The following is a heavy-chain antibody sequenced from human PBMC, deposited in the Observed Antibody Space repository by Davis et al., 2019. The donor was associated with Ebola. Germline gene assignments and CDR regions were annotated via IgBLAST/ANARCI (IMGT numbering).Heavy chain of an antibody. Sequence: PSETLSLTCTVSGDSIRHPSYYWGWIRQPPGKGLEWIGSIFYTGGTYYNPSLRGRVTISVDTSKSQFSLELTSVTATDTAVYYCGRLSILWFREIDNWGQGALVTVSS. V-gene: IGHV4-39*01. D-gene: IGHD3-10*01. CDR3: GRLSILWFREIDN. CDR1: GDSIRHPSYY. CDR2: IFYTGGT. J-gene: IGHJ4*02.